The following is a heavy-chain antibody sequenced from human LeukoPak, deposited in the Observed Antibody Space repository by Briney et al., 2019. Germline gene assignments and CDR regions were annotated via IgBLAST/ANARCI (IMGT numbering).Heavy chain of an antibody. CDR3: AREGGDSSGWYGGYYFDY. D-gene: IGHD6-19*01. Sequence: KPSETLSLTCTVSGGSIISSNYYWSWIRQPAGKGLEWIGRIYSSGSTNYNPSLKSRVTMSVDTSKNQFSLKLSSVTAADTAVYYCAREGGDSSGWYGGYYFDYWGQGTLVTVSS. V-gene: IGHV4-61*02. CDR2: IYSSGST. J-gene: IGHJ4*02. CDR1: GGSIISSNYY.